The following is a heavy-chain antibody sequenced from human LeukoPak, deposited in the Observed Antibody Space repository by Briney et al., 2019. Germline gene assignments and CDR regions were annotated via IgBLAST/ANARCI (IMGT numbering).Heavy chain of an antibody. J-gene: IGHJ6*02. CDR3: ARHDDIPVFRNGLDV. CDR1: GGSISSYY. D-gene: IGHD2-2*01. V-gene: IGHV4-59*08. Sequence: SETLSLTCTVSGGSISSYYWSWIRQPPGKGLEWIGYIYYRGHTIYNPSLKSRVTMSVDTSKNQFSLNLISVTAADTAVYYCARHDDIPVFRNGLDVWGQGTTVTVS. CDR2: IYYRGHT.